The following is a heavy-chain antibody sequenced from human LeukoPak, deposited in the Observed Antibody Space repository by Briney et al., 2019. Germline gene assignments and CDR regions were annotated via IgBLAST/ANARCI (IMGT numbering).Heavy chain of an antibody. V-gene: IGHV4-34*01. CDR1: GGSFSGYY. J-gene: IGHJ6*03. Sequence: SETLSLTCAVYGGSFSGYYWSWIRQPPRKGLEWIGEINHSGSTNYNPSLKSRVTISVDTSKNQFSLKLSSVTAADTAVYYCARHATDYSNYKYYYYYMDVWGKGTTVTVSS. CDR2: INHSGST. D-gene: IGHD4-11*01. CDR3: ARHATDYSNYKYYYYYMDV.